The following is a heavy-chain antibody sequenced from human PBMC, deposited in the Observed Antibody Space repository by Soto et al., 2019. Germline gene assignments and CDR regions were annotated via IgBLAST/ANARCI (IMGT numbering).Heavy chain of an antibody. J-gene: IGHJ3*02. CDR2: IKQDGSEK. Sequence: GGSLRLSCAASGFTFSSYWMSWVRQAPGKGLEWVANIKQDGSEKYYVDSVKGRFTISRDNAKNSLYLQMNSLRAEDTAVYYCARDRRLYYGSGSYFPHDAFDIWGQGSMVTVSS. CDR1: GFTFSSYW. CDR3: ARDRRLYYGSGSYFPHDAFDI. V-gene: IGHV3-7*01. D-gene: IGHD3-10*01.